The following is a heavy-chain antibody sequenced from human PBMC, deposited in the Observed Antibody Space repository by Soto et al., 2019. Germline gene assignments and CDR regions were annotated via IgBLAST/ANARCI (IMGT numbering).Heavy chain of an antibody. CDR2: ISSSGSTI. D-gene: IGHD3-22*01. J-gene: IGHJ4*02. V-gene: IGHV3-48*03. Sequence: GGSLRLSCAASGFTFSSYEMNWVRQAPGKGLEWVSYISSSGSTIYYADSVKGRFTISRDNAKNSLYLQMNSLRAEDTAVYYCARAYYYDSSGYYPALDYWGQGTLVTVSS. CDR1: GFTFSSYE. CDR3: ARAYYYDSSGYYPALDY.